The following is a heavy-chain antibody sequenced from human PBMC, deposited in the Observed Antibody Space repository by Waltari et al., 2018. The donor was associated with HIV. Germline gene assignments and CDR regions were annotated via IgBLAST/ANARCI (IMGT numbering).Heavy chain of an antibody. CDR3: AQTGSYAGEYFQH. D-gene: IGHD1-26*01. CDR2: IYTSGST. CDR1: GGSISSGSYY. J-gene: IGHJ1*01. Sequence: QVQLQESGPGLVKPSQTLSLTCTVSGGSISSGSYYWSWIRQPAGKGLEWIGRIYTSGSTNANPSLKSRVTISVDTSTTQFSLKLSSVTAADTSVYSCAQTGSYAGEYFQHWGQGTLVTVSS. V-gene: IGHV4-61*02.